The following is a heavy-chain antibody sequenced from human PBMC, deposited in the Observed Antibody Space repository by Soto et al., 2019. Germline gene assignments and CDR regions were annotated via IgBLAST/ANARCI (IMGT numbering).Heavy chain of an antibody. CDR1: GFSFSSYS. CDR3: ARDGSMHAFDI. J-gene: IGHJ3*02. CDR2: IWYDGSKT. Sequence: GGSLRLSCAASGFSFSSYSLDWVRQDPGKGLEWVAAIWYDGSKTLYAESVKGRFTISRDNSQKTMFLQINSLRAEDTAVYYCARDGSMHAFDIWGQGTMVTVSS. V-gene: IGHV3-33*01. D-gene: IGHD2-8*01.